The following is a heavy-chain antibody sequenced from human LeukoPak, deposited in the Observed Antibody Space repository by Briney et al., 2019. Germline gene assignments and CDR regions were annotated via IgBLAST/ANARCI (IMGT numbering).Heavy chain of an antibody. J-gene: IGHJ4*02. CDR1: GFTFSDYY. CDR2: ISSSSSYI. CDR3: ARDFSSGSYYGDYYFDY. V-gene: IGHV3-11*06. D-gene: IGHD1-26*01. Sequence: GGSLRLSCAASGFTFSDYYMSWIRQAPGKGLEWVSSISSSSSYIYYADSVKGRFTISRDNAKNSLYLQMNSLRAEDTAVYYCARDFSSGSYYGDYYFDYWGQGTLVTVSS.